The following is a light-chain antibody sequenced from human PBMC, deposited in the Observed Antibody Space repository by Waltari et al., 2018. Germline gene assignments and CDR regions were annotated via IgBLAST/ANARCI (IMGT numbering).Light chain of an antibody. V-gene: IGLV3-19*01. Sequence: SSELTQDPAVSVALGQTVRITCQGDSLRSSYATWYQQKAGQAPILVIYGQNNRPSGIPDRSSGSYSGRTASLTITGAQAEDEADYYCSSRDSGAHRHVFGTGTKVTVL. CDR1: SLRSSY. J-gene: IGLJ1*01. CDR2: GQN. CDR3: SSRDSGAHRHV.